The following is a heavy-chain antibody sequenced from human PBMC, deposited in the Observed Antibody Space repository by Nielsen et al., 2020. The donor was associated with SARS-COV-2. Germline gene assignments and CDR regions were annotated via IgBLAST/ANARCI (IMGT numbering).Heavy chain of an antibody. J-gene: IGHJ6*02. D-gene: IGHD2-15*01. CDR1: GFTFSTYW. V-gene: IGHV3-74*01. CDR3: ARVGEFGVVVVAANTYYYGMDV. Sequence: GESLKISCAASGFTFSTYWMHWVRQAPGKGLVWVSRLNSDGSTTTYADSVKGRFTISRDNAKNTLYLQMDSLRAEDTALYYCARVGEFGVVVVAANTYYYGMDVWGQGTTVTVSS. CDR2: LNSDGSTT.